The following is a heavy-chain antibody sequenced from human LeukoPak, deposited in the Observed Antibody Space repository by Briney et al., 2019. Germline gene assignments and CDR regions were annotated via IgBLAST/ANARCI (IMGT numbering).Heavy chain of an antibody. Sequence: GGSLRLSCAASGFTFSSYWMSWVRQAPGKGLEWVANIKQDGSEKYYVDSVKGRFTISRDNAKNPLYLQMNSLRAEDTAVYYCARDPYDILTGYEASLDYWGQGTLVTVSS. CDR3: ARDPYDILTGYEASLDY. CDR2: IKQDGSEK. D-gene: IGHD3-9*01. V-gene: IGHV3-7*01. J-gene: IGHJ4*02. CDR1: GFTFSSYW.